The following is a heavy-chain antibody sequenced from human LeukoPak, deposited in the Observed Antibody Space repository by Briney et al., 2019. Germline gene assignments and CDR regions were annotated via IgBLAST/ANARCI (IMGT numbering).Heavy chain of an antibody. Sequence: GGSLRLSCAASGFSISKDWMSWVRQAPGKGLEWVANINHAGSVTYYVDSVKGRFTISRDNARNSLFLQMNSLRAEDTAVYYCARDVHGGAFDYWGQGTLVTDSS. D-gene: IGHD4-23*01. CDR2: INHAGSVT. CDR3: ARDVHGGAFDY. J-gene: IGHJ4*02. CDR1: GFSISKDW. V-gene: IGHV3-7*01.